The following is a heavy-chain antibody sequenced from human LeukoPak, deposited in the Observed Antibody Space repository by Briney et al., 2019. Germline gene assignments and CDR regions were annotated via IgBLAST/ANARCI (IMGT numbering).Heavy chain of an antibody. CDR1: GYTFTSYY. CDR2: INPSGGST. J-gene: IGHJ4*02. Sequence: ASVKVSCKASGYTFTSYYMHWVRQAPGQGLEWMGIINPSGGSTSYAQKFQGRVTMTRDTSTSTVYMELSSLRSEDTAVYYCARDLLVYYDSRGYEFDYRGQGTLVTVSS. D-gene: IGHD3-22*01. V-gene: IGHV1-46*01. CDR3: ARDLLVYYDSRGYEFDY.